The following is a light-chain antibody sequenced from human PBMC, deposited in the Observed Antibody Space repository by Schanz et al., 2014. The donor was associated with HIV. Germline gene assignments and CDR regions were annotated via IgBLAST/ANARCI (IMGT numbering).Light chain of an antibody. Sequence: EIVMTQSPASLSVSLGEGATLSCRASQSVTSNLAWYQQRPGQAPRLLIYRASTRAAGIPDRFSGSGSGTDFTLTISSLEPEDFAVYYCQHRSNWPLTFGGGTKVEIK. CDR3: QHRSNWPLT. J-gene: IGKJ4*01. CDR1: QSVTSN. CDR2: RAS. V-gene: IGKV3-11*01.